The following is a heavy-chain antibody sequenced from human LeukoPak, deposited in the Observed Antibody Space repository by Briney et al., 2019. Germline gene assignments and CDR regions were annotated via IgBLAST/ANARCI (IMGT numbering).Heavy chain of an antibody. D-gene: IGHD1-26*01. V-gene: IGHV5-10-1*01. CDR3: ARPIPSGSYYYFDY. CDR1: EYNFINSW. J-gene: IGHJ4*02. CDR2: IDPSDSYA. Sequence: GESLKISCKGSEYNFINSWINWVRQVPGKGLEWVGRIDPSDSYASFSPSFQDHVNISADKSISTAYLQWSSLKASDTAMYYCARPIPSGSYYYFDYWGQGTLVTVSS.